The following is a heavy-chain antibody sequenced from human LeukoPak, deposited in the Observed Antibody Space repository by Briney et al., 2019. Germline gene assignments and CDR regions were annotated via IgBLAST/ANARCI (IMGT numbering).Heavy chain of an antibody. CDR2: ISYDGSNK. V-gene: IGHV3-30*18. Sequence: GGSLRLSCAASGFTFSSYGMHWVRQAPGKGLEWVAVISYDGSNKYYADSVKGRFTISRDNSKNTLYLQMNSLRAEDTAVYYCAKEPVGYCSGGSCYSFDYWGRGTLVTVSS. CDR1: GFTFSSYG. CDR3: AKEPVGYCSGGSCYSFDY. D-gene: IGHD2-15*01. J-gene: IGHJ4*02.